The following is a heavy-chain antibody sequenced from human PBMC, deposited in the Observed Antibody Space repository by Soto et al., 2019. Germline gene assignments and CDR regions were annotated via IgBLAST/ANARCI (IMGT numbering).Heavy chain of an antibody. J-gene: IGHJ5*02. CDR2: IWYDGSNK. Sequence: GGSLRLSCAASGFTFSSYGMHWVRQAPGKGLEWVAVIWYDGSNKYYADSVKGRFTISRDNSKNTLYLQMNSLRAEDTAVYYCARDLILDSSGWYRGGPIDPWGQGTLVTVS. V-gene: IGHV3-33*01. D-gene: IGHD6-19*01. CDR1: GFTFSSYG. CDR3: ARDLILDSSGWYRGGPIDP.